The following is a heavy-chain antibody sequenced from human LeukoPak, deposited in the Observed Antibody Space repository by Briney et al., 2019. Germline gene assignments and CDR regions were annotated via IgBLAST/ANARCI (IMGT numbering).Heavy chain of an antibody. V-gene: IGHV1-2*02. CDR2: INPISGGT. J-gene: IGHJ4*02. Sequence: ASVKVSCKASGYTFTSYFMHWVRQAPGQGLEWMGWINPISGGTNYAQKFQGRVTITRDTSISTTHMDLSRLRSDDTAVYYCARGGRDDGDYIWDIRVDYWGQGTLVTVSS. CDR1: GYTFTSYF. CDR3: ARGGRDDGDYIWDIRVDY. D-gene: IGHD4-17*01.